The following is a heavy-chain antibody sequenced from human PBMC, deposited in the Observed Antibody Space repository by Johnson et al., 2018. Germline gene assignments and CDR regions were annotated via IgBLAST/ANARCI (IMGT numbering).Heavy chain of an antibody. CDR1: GFTVSSNY. D-gene: IGHD3-22*01. Sequence: VQLVESGGGLIQPGGSLRLSCAASGFTVSSNYMSWVRQAPGKGLEWVSIIHRGGSTYYADSVKGRFTTSRDTSKNTLYLQMNSLGAEDTAVYYCARGNYYDSSGFYYGGAFDIWGQGTMVTVSS. V-gene: IGHV3-53*01. CDR2: IHRGGST. J-gene: IGHJ3*02. CDR3: ARGNYYDSSGFYYGGAFDI.